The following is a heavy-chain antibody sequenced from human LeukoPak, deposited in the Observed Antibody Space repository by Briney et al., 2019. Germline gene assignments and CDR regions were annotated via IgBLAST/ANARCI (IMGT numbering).Heavy chain of an antibody. CDR1: GGSFRGYY. Sequence: SETLSLTCAVYGGSFRGYYWSCIRQSPEKGLEWIGEILHTGSSNYNPSLRSRVTISVDTSKNQVSLNLSSVTATDTAVYYCARRVAAGAFASWGQGALVTVS. CDR2: ILHTGSS. V-gene: IGHV4-34*12. D-gene: IGHD4/OR15-4a*01. J-gene: IGHJ5*01. CDR3: ARRVAAGAFAS.